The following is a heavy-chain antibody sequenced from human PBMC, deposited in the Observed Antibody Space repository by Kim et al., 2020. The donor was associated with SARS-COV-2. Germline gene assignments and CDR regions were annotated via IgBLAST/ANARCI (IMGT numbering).Heavy chain of an antibody. CDR3: ARAAFTIVRGITRYQRFGFEA. J-gene: IGHJ3*01. V-gene: IGHV4-34*01. D-gene: IGHD3-10*01. Sequence: SETLSLTCAVYGGSLSDYHWSWIRQPPGKGLEWIGEINHSGTTNYNPSLKSRVTISVDTSKNQFSLKLTSVAAADTATYYCARAAFTIVRGITRYQRFGFEAWGEGTSVTPSS. CDR2: INHSGTT. CDR1: GGSLSDYH.